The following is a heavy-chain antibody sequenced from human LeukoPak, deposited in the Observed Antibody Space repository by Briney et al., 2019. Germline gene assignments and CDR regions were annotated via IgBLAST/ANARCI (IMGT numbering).Heavy chain of an antibody. J-gene: IGHJ4*02. CDR2: LSNNGAHT. CDR1: GFTFSTYA. Sequence: GGSLRLSCAASGFTFSTYAMGWVRQAPGKGLEWVSGLSNNGAHTFYADFVKGRFTISRDNSKNTVYLQLTGLRAEDTAVYYCAKAGSHYYDSSAYYWPFDYWGQGTLVTVSS. D-gene: IGHD3-22*01. V-gene: IGHV3-23*01. CDR3: AKAGSHYYDSSAYYWPFDY.